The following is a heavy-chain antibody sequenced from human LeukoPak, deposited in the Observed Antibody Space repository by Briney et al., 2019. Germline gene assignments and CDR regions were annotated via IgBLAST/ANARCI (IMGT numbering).Heavy chain of an antibody. D-gene: IGHD3-10*01. CDR1: GGSFSGYY. CDR2: INHSGST. Sequence: SETLSLTCAVYGGSFSGYYWSWIRQPPGKGLEWIGEINHSGSTNYNPSLKSRVTISVDTSKNQFSLKLSSVTAADTAVYYCARTLQRPLTRNYYGSGSYYNWFDPWGQGTLVTVSS. J-gene: IGHJ5*02. CDR3: ARTLQRPLTRNYYGSGSYYNWFDP. V-gene: IGHV4-34*01.